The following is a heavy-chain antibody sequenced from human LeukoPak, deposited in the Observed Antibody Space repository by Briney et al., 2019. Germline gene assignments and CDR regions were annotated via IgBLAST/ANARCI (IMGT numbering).Heavy chain of an antibody. CDR1: GGSISSGGYY. CDR2: IYYSGST. D-gene: IGHD6-6*01. V-gene: IGHV4-31*03. CDR3: ARGGWSSSSVGYNWFDP. J-gene: IGHJ5*02. Sequence: SQTLSLTCTVSGGSISSGGYYWSWIRQHPGKGLEWIGYIYYSGSTYYNPSLKSRVTISVDTSKNQFSLKLSSVTAADTAAYYCARGGWSSSSVGYNWFDPWGQGTLVTVSS.